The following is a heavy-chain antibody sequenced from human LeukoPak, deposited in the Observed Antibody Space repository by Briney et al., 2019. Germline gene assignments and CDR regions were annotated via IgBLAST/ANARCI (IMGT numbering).Heavy chain of an antibody. CDR2: IYYSGST. CDR1: GGSISSSSYY. D-gene: IGHD3-22*01. Sequence: PSETLSLTCTVSGGSISSSSYYWGWIRQPPGKGLEWIGSIYYSGSTYYNPSLKSRVTISVDTSKNQFSLKLSSVTAADTAVYYCARDRYYDSSGYSIDYWGQGTLVTVSS. CDR3: ARDRYYDSSGYSIDY. V-gene: IGHV4-39*07. J-gene: IGHJ4*02.